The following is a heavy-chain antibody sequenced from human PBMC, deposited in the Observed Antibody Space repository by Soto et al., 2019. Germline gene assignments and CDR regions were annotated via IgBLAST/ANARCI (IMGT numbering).Heavy chain of an antibody. CDR2: INPKFGDT. D-gene: IGHD3-10*02. V-gene: IGHV1-2*02. CDR3: ARNMDYYYGRGSGNGHGV. CDR1: GYTFTAYH. J-gene: IGHJ6*02. Sequence: QVQLVQSGAEVKEPGDSVRVSCEAYGYTFTAYHTHWVRQAPGQGLEWMGWINPKFGDTTYAQDFQGRVSMTRDMSISTVYMELSRLTSDDTAIYYCARNMDYYYGRGSGNGHGVWGQGTTVTVFS.